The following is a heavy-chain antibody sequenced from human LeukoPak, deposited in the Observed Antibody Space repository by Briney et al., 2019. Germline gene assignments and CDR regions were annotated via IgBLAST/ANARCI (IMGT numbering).Heavy chain of an antibody. V-gene: IGHV3-33*07. D-gene: IGHD3-10*01. CDR1: GFTFSSHG. J-gene: IGHJ4*02. CDR2: IRYDGSIK. CDR3: ARSPHGGDYFDY. Sequence: GRSLRLTCAASGFTFSSHGLYGVRQAPGKGLECVALIRYDGSIKKYVDSVKGRFTISRDNSKNTMYLQMNSLRAEDTAVYYCARSPHGGDYFDYWGQGTLVTVSS.